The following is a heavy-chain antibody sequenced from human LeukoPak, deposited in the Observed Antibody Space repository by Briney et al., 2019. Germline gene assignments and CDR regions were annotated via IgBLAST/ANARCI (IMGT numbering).Heavy chain of an antibody. CDR2: IGTTGDT. CDR3: ARSTIAVAYGMDV. CDR1: GLTFSGYD. Sequence: GGSLRLSCAASGLTFSGYDMFWVRQATGKGLEWVSGIGTTGDTYYAGSVKGRFTISRENARNSLYLQMNSLIAGDTAVYYSARSTIAVAYGMDVWGQGTTVTVSS. V-gene: IGHV3-13*04. J-gene: IGHJ6*02. D-gene: IGHD6-19*01.